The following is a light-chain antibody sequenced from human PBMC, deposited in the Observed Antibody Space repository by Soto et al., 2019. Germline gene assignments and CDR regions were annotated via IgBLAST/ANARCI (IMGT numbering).Light chain of an antibody. CDR2: DVS. CDR1: SSDVGGYNY. CDR3: CSYAGSYTLV. V-gene: IGLV2-11*01. J-gene: IGLJ3*02. Sequence: QSALTQPRSVSGPPGQSVAISCTGTSSDVGGYNYVSWYQYHPGKAPKLMIYDVSKRPSGVPDRFSGSKSGNTASLTISGLQTEDEADYYCCSYAGSYTLVFGGGTKVTVL.